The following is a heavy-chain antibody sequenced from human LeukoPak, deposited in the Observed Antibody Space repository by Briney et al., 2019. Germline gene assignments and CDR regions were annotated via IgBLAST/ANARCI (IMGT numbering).Heavy chain of an antibody. J-gene: IGHJ4*02. V-gene: IGHV3-21*06. Sequence: GGSLRLSCAASGFTFSSYNMKWVRQAPGKGLEWVSFISTTSNYIYYADSVKGRFTISRDNAKNSLYLQMNSLRGEDAALYYCARAGVCSTTSCDGGIDYWGQGTLVTVFS. CDR1: GFTFSSYN. D-gene: IGHD2-2*01. CDR2: ISTTSNYI. CDR3: ARAGVCSTTSCDGGIDY.